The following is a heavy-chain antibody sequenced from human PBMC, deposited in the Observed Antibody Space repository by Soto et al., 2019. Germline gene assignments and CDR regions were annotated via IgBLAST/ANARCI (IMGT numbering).Heavy chain of an antibody. D-gene: IGHD1-7*01. Sequence: SQTLSLTCAISGDSVSSNSAAWNWIRQSPSRGLEWLGRTYYRSRWYNDYAVSVKSRITVNPDTSKNQFSLHLNSVTPEDTAVYYCAGTTSLXWYYMDVWDKGTTVTVSS. CDR1: GDSVSSNSAA. CDR2: TYYRSRWYN. J-gene: IGHJ6*03. CDR3: AGTTSLXWYYMDV. V-gene: IGHV6-1*01.